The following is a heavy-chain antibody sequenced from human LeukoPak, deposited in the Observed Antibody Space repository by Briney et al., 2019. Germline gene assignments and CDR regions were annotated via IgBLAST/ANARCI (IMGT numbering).Heavy chain of an antibody. CDR1: GFTFNNYV. Sequence: GGSLRLSCAAYGFTFNNYVMSWVRQAPGKGLEWVSTISGSGGSTYYADSVKGRFTISRDNSKNTLYLQMNSLRAEDTAVYYCAKRYGYYFDYWGQGTLVTVSS. D-gene: IGHD1-1*01. CDR2: ISGSGGST. J-gene: IGHJ4*02. CDR3: AKRYGYYFDY. V-gene: IGHV3-23*01.